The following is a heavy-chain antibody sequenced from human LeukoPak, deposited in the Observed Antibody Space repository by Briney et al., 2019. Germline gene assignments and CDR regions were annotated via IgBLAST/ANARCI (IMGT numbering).Heavy chain of an antibody. V-gene: IGHV4-59*01. J-gene: IGHJ4*02. CDR1: GGSLSSYY. CDR2: LYYSGST. CDR3: ARVYGYSLYYFDY. Sequence: PSETLSLTCTVSGGSLSSYYWSWIRQPPGQGLEWIGYLYYSGSTNYNPSPKSRVTISVDTSKKQFSLKLSSVTAADTAVYYCARVYGYSLYYFDYWGQGTLVTVSS. D-gene: IGHD5-24*01.